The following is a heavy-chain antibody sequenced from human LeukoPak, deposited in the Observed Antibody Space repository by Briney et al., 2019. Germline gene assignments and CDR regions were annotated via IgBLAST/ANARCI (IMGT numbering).Heavy chain of an antibody. CDR1: GYTFTGYY. J-gene: IGHJ3*02. Sequence: ASVKVSCKDSGYTFTGYYMHWVRQAPGQGLEWMGWINPNSGGTNYAQKFQGRVTMTRDTSISTAYMELSRLRSDDTAVYYCAASIAAAGTAFDIWGQGTMVTVSS. V-gene: IGHV1-2*02. CDR3: AASIAAAGTAFDI. CDR2: INPNSGGT. D-gene: IGHD6-13*01.